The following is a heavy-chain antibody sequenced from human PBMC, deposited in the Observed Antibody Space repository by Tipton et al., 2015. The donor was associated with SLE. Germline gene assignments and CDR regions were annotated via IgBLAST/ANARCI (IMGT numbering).Heavy chain of an antibody. V-gene: IGHV3-30*02. D-gene: IGHD6-13*01. CDR2: VRYDGSNK. Sequence: SLRPSCAASGFTFSCFGMHWVRQAPGKGLEWVAFVRYDGSNKYYADSVKGRFTISRDNSKSTLYLQMNSLRAEDTAMYYCAKDKRSSWYMAFDIWGQGTMITVSS. CDR3: AKDKRSSWYMAFDI. CDR1: GFTFSCFG. J-gene: IGHJ3*02.